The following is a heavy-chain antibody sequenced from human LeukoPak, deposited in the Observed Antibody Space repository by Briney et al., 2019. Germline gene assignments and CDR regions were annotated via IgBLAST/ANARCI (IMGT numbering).Heavy chain of an antibody. D-gene: IGHD2-15*01. CDR2: IGSDVRT. CDR3: AKDLLGWSFDY. V-gene: IGHV3-23*01. Sequence: PGGSLRLSCEASGFFFSGNAMSWVRQAPGKGLEWVSGIGSDVRTHYANSVKGRFTISRDNSKNTMYLQINFLRAEDTAVYYCAKDLLGWSFDYWGQGTLVTVSS. J-gene: IGHJ4*02. CDR1: GFFFSGNA.